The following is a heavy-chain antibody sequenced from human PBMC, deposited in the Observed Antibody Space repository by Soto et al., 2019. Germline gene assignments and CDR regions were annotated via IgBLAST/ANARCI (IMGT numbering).Heavy chain of an antibody. D-gene: IGHD5-18*01. Sequence: QVQLQESGPGLVKPSGTLSLTCAVSGVSISSHDWWTWVRQPPGKGLEWIGESHQSGNTNYNSSLESRVTISLDKSKNQFSLQLSSVTVADTAGYDCATRDTGRVYWGQGTLVTVSS. J-gene: IGHJ4*02. CDR1: GVSISSHDW. CDR3: ATRDTGRVY. CDR2: SHQSGNT. V-gene: IGHV4-4*02.